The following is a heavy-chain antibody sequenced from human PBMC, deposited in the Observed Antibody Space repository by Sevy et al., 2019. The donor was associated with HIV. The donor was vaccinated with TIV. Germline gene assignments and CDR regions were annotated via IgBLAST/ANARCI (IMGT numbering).Heavy chain of an antibody. CDR3: AKIFTVAVFHGLDY. CDR2: ISGSGGST. V-gene: IGHV3-23*01. Sequence: GGSLRLSCAASGFTFSSYAMSWVRQAPGKGLEWVSAISGSGGSTYYADSVKGRFTISRDNSKNTLYLQMNSLRAEDTAGYYCAKIFTVAVFHGLDYWGQGTLVTVSS. CDR1: GFTFSSYA. J-gene: IGHJ4*02. D-gene: IGHD3-22*01.